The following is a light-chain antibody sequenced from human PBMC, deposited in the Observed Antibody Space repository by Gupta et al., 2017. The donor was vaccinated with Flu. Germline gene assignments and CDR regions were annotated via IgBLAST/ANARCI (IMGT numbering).Light chain of an antibody. CDR3: QQYDSSISAGV. Sequence: QSVLTQPPAVSGAPGQRVTISCTGSNSNIGAGYGVHWYQQLQGTDPKLLIAGNNNRPSAVTDRLLCYTAGTYASPLTHGLQAEDEVDDYCQQYDSSISAGVFGGGTKLTVL. CDR1: NSNIGAGYG. CDR2: GNN. J-gene: IGLJ3*02. V-gene: IGLV1-40*01.